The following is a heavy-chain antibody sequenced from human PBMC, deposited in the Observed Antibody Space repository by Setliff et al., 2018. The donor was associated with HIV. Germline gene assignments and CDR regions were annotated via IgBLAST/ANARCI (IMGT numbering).Heavy chain of an antibody. CDR2: IYTRGSV. CDR1: GDFISSGNFH. CDR3: ARGSYTVRIDY. D-gene: IGHD3-10*01. V-gene: IGHV4-61*02. Sequence: SETLSLTCTVSGDFISSGNFHWNWIRQPTGKGPEWIGLIYTRGSVSYNPSLMSRVTISLDTSKNQLSLRLSSVTAADTAVYYCARGSYTVRIDYWGQGTRVTVSS. J-gene: IGHJ4*02.